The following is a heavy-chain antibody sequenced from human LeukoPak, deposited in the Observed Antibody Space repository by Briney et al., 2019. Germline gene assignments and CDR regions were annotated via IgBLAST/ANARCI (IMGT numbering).Heavy chain of an antibody. CDR3: ARDNYHATVTTLVFDY. CDR2: TYYRSKWYN. CDR1: GDSVSSNSAA. V-gene: IGHV6-1*01. J-gene: IGHJ4*02. Sequence: SQTLSLTCAISGDSVSSNSAAWNWIRQSPSRGLEWLGRTYYRSKWYNDYAVSVKSRITINPDTSKNQFSLQLNSVTPEDTAVYYCARDNYHATVTTLVFDYWGQGTLVTVSS. D-gene: IGHD4-17*01.